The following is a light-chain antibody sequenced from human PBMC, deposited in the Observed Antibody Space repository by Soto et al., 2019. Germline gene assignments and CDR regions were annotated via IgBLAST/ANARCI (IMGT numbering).Light chain of an antibody. CDR3: LQDYNYPRT. Sequence: AIQMTQSPSSLSASVGDRVTITCRASQGIRNDLGWYQQKPGKAPKLLIYAASSLESGVPSRFSGSGSGTDFTLTISSLQPEDCATYYCLQDYNYPRTFGQGTKVEIK. CDR2: AAS. J-gene: IGKJ1*01. CDR1: QGIRND. V-gene: IGKV1-6*01.